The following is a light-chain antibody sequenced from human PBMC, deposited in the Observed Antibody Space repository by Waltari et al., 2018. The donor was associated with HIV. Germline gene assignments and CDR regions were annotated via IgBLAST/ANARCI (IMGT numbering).Light chain of an antibody. J-gene: IGLJ2*01. CDR2: ASN. CDR3: QSHYDFVGSRE. Sequence: QSALTQPPSVSGAPGQTVTISCTGTTSNIGADYDVHWYQQFPGGAPRLLISASNPHPSGVPHRFSVAKSGNSASLTITGLQADDEAEYYCQSHYDFVGSREFGGG. V-gene: IGLV1-40*01. CDR1: TSNIGADYD.